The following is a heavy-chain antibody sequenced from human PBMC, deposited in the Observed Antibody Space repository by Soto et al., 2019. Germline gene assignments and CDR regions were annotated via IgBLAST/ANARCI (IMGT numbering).Heavy chain of an antibody. D-gene: IGHD6-19*01. Sequence: QVRLQQWGAGLLKPSETLSLTCAVYGGSFSDYYWSWIRQPPGKGLEWIGEINHSGITNYNPSLKSRVIISLDTSKNQVSLKLSSVTAADTAVYYCASRHSSGWYFDFWGQGTLVTVSS. J-gene: IGHJ4*02. CDR2: INHSGIT. CDR3: ASRHSSGWYFDF. CDR1: GGSFSDYY. V-gene: IGHV4-34*01.